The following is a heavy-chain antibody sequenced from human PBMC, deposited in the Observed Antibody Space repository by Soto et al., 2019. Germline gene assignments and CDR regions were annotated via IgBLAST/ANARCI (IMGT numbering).Heavy chain of an antibody. CDR3: ASTPRSYYGPLDFDY. CDR1: GYTFTSYG. J-gene: IGHJ4*02. V-gene: IGHV1-18*01. CDR2: INAYNGNT. Sequence: ASVKVSCKASGYTFTSYGISWVRQAPGQGLEWMGWINAYNGNTNYAQNLQGRLTMTTDTSTSTAYMELSSLRSEDTAVYYCASTPRSYYGPLDFDYWGQGTLVTVSS. D-gene: IGHD1-26*01.